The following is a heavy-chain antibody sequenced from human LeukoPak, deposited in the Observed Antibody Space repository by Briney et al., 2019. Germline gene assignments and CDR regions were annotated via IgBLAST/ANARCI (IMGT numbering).Heavy chain of an antibody. V-gene: IGHV4-38-2*02. J-gene: IGHJ6*03. CDR1: GYSISSGYY. Sequence: SETLSLTCTVSGYSISSGYYWGWIRQPPGKGLEWIGSIYHSGSTYDNPSLRSRVTISVDTSKNQFSLKLSSVTAADTAMYYCARVKDPGGYYYYYMDVWGKGTTVTVSS. CDR3: ARVKDPGGYYYYYMDV. CDR2: IYHSGST. D-gene: IGHD3-16*01.